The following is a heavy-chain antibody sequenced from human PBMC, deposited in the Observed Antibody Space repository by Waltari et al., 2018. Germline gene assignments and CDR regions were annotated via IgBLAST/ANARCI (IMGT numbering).Heavy chain of an antibody. V-gene: IGHV3-23*03. CDR3: AKEVDYYDSSGYYYSLEY. J-gene: IGHJ4*02. Sequence: EVQLLESGGGLVQPGGSLRLSCAASGFTFSSYAMRWVRQAPGKGLEWVSVIYSGGSTYYADSVKGRFTISRDNSKNTLYLQMNSLRAEDTAVYYCAKEVDYYDSSGYYYSLEYWGQGTLVTVSS. D-gene: IGHD3-22*01. CDR2: IYSGGST. CDR1: GFTFSSYA.